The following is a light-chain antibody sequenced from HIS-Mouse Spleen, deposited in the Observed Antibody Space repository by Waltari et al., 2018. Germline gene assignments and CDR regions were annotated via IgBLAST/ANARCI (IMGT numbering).Light chain of an antibody. CDR1: SLRSYY. CDR2: GKN. CDR3: NSRDSSGNHVV. Sequence: SSELTQDPAVSVALGQTVRITCQGDSLRSYYASWYQQKPGQAPGLVIYGKNNRPSGIPDRFSGSSSGNTASLTIPGAQAEDEADYYCNSRDSSGNHVVFGGGTKLTVL. J-gene: IGLJ2*01. V-gene: IGLV3-19*01.